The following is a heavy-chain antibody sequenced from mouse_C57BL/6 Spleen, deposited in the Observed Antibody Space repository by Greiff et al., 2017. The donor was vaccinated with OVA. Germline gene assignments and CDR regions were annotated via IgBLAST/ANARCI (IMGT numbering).Heavy chain of an antibody. D-gene: IGHD4-1*01. CDR2: IYPGDGDT. J-gene: IGHJ2*01. Sequence: QVQLKQSGPELVKPGASVKISCKASGYAFSSSWMNWVKQRPGKGLEWIGRIYPGDGDTNYNGKFKGKATLTADKSSSTAYMQLSSLTSEDSAVYFCARRGKLGYFDCWGQGTTLTVSS. V-gene: IGHV1-82*01. CDR1: GYAFSSSW. CDR3: ARRGKLGYFDC.